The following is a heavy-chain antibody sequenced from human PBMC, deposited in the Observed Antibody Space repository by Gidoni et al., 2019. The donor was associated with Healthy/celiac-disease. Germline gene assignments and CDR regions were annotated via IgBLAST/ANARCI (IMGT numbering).Heavy chain of an antibody. Sequence: QVQLQQWGAGLLKPSETLSLPCAVYGGSFSGYYWSWIRQPPGKGLEWIGEINHSGSTNYNPSLKSRVTISVDTSKNQFSLKLSSVTAADTSVYYCARGRVGADPIDYWGQGTLVTVSS. CDR2: INHSGST. CDR1: GGSFSGYY. D-gene: IGHD1-26*01. J-gene: IGHJ4*02. V-gene: IGHV4-34*01. CDR3: ARGRVGADPIDY.